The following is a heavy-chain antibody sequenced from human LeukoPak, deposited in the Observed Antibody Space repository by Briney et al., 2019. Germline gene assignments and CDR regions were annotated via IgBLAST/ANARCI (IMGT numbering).Heavy chain of an antibody. CDR3: ARGFGDWGLSWFDP. D-gene: IGHD3-10*01. Sequence: SETLSLTCTVSGGSDSSGSYYWSWIRQPPGKGLEWIGYIYYSGSAKYNPSLKSRVTISVDTSKNQFSLKLTSVTAADTAVYYCARGFGDWGLSWFDPWGQGTLVTVSS. V-gene: IGHV4-61*01. CDR2: IYYSGSA. J-gene: IGHJ5*02. CDR1: GGSDSSGSYY.